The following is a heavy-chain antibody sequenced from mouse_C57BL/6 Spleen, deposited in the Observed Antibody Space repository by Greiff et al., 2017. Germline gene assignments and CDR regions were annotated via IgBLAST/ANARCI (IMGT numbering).Heavy chain of an antibody. CDR1: GYSFTGYY. Sequence: EVQLQQSGPELVKPGASVKISCKASGYSFTGYYLNWVKQSPEKSLEWIGEINPSTGGTTYNQKFKAKATLTVDKSSSTAYMQLKSLTSEDSAVYYCASGSWDVSKFAYWGQGTLVTVSA. CDR3: ASGSWDVSKFAY. D-gene: IGHD4-1*01. V-gene: IGHV1-42*01. J-gene: IGHJ3*01. CDR2: INPSTGGT.